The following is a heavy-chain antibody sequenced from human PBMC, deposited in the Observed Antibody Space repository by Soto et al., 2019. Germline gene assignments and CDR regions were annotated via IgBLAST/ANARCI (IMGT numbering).Heavy chain of an antibody. J-gene: IGHJ4*02. D-gene: IGHD3-9*01. CDR3: ARVGEYYDILTGYSQFDY. CDR2: ISSSSSTI. Sequence: GGSLRLSCAASGFTFSSYSMNWVRQAPGKGLEWVSYISSSSSTIYYADSVKGRFTISRDNAKNSLYLQMNSLRAEDTAVYYCARVGEYYDILTGYSQFDYWGQGTLVTVSS. CDR1: GFTFSSYS. V-gene: IGHV3-48*01.